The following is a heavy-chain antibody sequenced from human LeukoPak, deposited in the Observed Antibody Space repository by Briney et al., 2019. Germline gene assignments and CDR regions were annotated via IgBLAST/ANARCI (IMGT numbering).Heavy chain of an antibody. CDR2: IYHSGST. V-gene: IGHV4-38-2*02. J-gene: IGHJ5*02. CDR3: ARDGGRDWFDP. CDR1: GYSISSGYY. Sequence: PSETLSLTWAVSGYSISSGYYWGWIRQPPGKGLEWIGSIYHSGSTYYNPSLKSRVTISVDTSKNQFSLKLSSVTAADTAVYYCARDGGRDWFDPWGQGTLVTVSS. D-gene: IGHD6-25*01.